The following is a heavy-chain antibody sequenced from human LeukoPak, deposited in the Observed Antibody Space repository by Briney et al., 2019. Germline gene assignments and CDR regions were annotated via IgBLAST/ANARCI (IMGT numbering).Heavy chain of an antibody. V-gene: IGHV4-39*01. CDR2: IHYSGST. CDR1: GGSISSSSSY. Sequence: EASETLSLTCTVSGGSISSSSSYWGWIRQPPGKGLEWIGSIHYSGSTYYNPSLKSRVTTAVDTSKNQFSLKLSSVTAADTAVYYCARHFWGYGYYYGMDVWGQGTTVTVSS. D-gene: IGHD5-18*01. J-gene: IGHJ6*02. CDR3: ARHFWGYGYYYGMDV.